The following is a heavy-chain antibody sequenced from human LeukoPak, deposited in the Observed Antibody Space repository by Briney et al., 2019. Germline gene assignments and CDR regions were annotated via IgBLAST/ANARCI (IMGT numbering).Heavy chain of an antibody. CDR3: AGFGESFDYFEY. V-gene: IGHV3-21*01. CDR1: GFTFSSYS. Sequence: GGSLRLSCAASGFTFSSYSMNWVRQAPGKGLEWVSSISSSSSYIYYADSVKGRFTISRDNSKNTLYLQVNSLRGEDTAVYYCAGFGESFDYFEYWGQGTLVTVSS. J-gene: IGHJ4*02. CDR2: ISSSSSYI. D-gene: IGHD3-10*01.